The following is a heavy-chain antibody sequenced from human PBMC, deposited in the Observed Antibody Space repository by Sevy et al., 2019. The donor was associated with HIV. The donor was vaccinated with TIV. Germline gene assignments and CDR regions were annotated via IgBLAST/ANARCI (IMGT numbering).Heavy chain of an antibody. CDR3: VRAIAAAGIF. CDR2: IKHDGSVK. CDR1: GFSLNNYW. Sequence: GGSLRLSCAASGFSLNNYWMNWVRQAPGKGLEWVANIKHDGSVKYYVDSVKGRFTISRDNARNLLYLQMNSLRVEDTAFYYCVRAIAAAGIFWGQGTLVTVSS. J-gene: IGHJ4*02. V-gene: IGHV3-7*01. D-gene: IGHD6-13*01.